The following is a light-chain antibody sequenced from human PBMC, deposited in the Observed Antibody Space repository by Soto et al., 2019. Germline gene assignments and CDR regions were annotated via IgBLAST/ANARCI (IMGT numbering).Light chain of an antibody. CDR1: QYIGNF. CDR2: AAS. Sequence: ILMTQSPSSLSAFVGDRVTITCRASQYIGNFLAWYQQKPGKVPKLLIYAASTLQSGVPSRFIGSGSGTDFTLTISSLQPEDVATYYCQKCKVAPFTFGRGTKVEIK. CDR3: QKCKVAPFT. V-gene: IGKV1-27*01. J-gene: IGKJ4*01.